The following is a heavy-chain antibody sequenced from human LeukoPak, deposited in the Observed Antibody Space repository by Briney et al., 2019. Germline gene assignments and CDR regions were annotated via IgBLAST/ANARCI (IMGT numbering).Heavy chain of an antibody. Sequence: PSETLSLTCTVSGGSISSSSYYWGWIRQPPGKGLEWIGEIYHSGSTNYNPSLKSRVTISVDKSKNQFSLKLSSVTAADTAVYYCAREGQDMITFEGVIVIRYFDYWGQGTLVTVSS. CDR3: AREGQDMITFEGVIVIRYFDY. D-gene: IGHD3-16*02. CDR2: IYHSGST. CDR1: GGSISSSSYY. V-gene: IGHV4-39*07. J-gene: IGHJ4*02.